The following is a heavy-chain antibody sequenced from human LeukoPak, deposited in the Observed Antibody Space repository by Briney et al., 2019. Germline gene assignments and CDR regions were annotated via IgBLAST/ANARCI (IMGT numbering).Heavy chain of an antibody. CDR3: ARFSGRFPYYYGMDV. Sequence: SETLSLTCTVSGGSIRSYYWSWIRQLPGKGLEWIGYIYYSGSTNYNPSLKSRVTISVDTSKNQFSLKLSSVTAADTAVYYCARFSGRFPYYYGMDVWGQGTTVTVSS. CDR1: GGSIRSYY. D-gene: IGHD3-10*01. CDR2: IYYSGST. J-gene: IGHJ6*02. V-gene: IGHV4-59*08.